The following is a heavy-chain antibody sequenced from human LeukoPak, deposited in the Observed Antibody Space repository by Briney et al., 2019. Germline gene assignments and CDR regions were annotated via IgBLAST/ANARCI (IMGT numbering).Heavy chain of an antibody. CDR3: ARGRFGPNYYYYGMDV. V-gene: IGHV6-1*01. CDR2: TYYRPKWYN. CDR1: GDSVSSNSAA. Sequence: SQTLALTCAISGDSVSSNSAAWNWIRQSPSRVLEWLGRTYYRPKWYNDYAVSVKSRITVNPDTSKNQFSLQLNSVAPEDTAVYYCARGRFGPNYYYYGMDVWGQGTTVTVSS. D-gene: IGHD3-10*01. J-gene: IGHJ6*02.